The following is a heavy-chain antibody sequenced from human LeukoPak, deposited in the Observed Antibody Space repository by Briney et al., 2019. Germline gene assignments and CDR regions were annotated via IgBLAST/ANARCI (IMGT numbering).Heavy chain of an antibody. CDR3: ARDKQPGDY. D-gene: IGHD6-13*01. J-gene: IGHJ4*02. CDR1: GGSISGYY. V-gene: IGHV4-59*01. CDR2: ISYSGSP. Sequence: KPSETLSLTCTVSGGSISGYYWGWIRQPPGNALEWIGYISYSGSPTYNPSLKSRVTISVDTSKNQFSLKLSSVTSADTAVYYCARDKQPGDYWGQGTLVTVSS.